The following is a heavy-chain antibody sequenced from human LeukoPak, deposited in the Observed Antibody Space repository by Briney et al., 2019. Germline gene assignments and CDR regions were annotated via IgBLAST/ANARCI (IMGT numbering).Heavy chain of an antibody. Sequence: SETLSLTCIVSGGSISSNTYYWGWIRQPPGMGLEWIGSIYHSGSTYYNPSLKSRVTISVDTSKNQFSLKLSSVTAADTAVYYCARRPAMAGQFDYWGQGTLVTVSS. CDR1: GGSISSNTYY. J-gene: IGHJ4*02. D-gene: IGHD5-18*01. V-gene: IGHV4-39*07. CDR2: IYHSGST. CDR3: ARRPAMAGQFDY.